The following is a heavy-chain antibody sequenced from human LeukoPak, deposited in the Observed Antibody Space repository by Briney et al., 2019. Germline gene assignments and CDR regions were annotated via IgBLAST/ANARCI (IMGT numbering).Heavy chain of an antibody. CDR3: ARCPKQVGFAYWHFDL. D-gene: IGHD1-26*01. V-gene: IGHV1-2*02. CDR2: INPDSGGT. Sequence: GASVKVSCKASGYTFTGYYIHWVRQAPGEGLEWMGWINPDSGGTNYAQKFQGRVTMTRDTSISTGYMELSRLRSDGTAVYYCARCPKQVGFAYWHFDLWGRGTLVTVSS. CDR1: GYTFTGYY. J-gene: IGHJ2*01.